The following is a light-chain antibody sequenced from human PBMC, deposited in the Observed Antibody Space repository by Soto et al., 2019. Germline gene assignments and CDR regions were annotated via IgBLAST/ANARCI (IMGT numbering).Light chain of an antibody. CDR1: QGISSY. CDR2: AAS. Sequence: AIRMTQSPSSFSASTGDRVTITCRASQGISSYLAWYQQKPGKAPKLLIYAASTLQSGVPSRSSGSGSGTDFTLTISCLQSEDFATYYCQQYYSYSEAFGQGTKVDIK. CDR3: QQYYSYSEA. J-gene: IGKJ1*01. V-gene: IGKV1-8*01.